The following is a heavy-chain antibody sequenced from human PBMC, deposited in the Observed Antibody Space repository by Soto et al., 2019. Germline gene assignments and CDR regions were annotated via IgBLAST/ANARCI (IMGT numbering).Heavy chain of an antibody. V-gene: IGHV3-74*01. D-gene: IGHD6-19*01. CDR2: IISDGSST. CDR3: ARGYSSGLGY. J-gene: IGHJ4*02. Sequence: LRLSCAASGFTFSTYWMHWVRQGPEKGLVWVSRIISDGSSTSYADSVKGRFTISRDNAKNTLYLQMNSLRAEDTAVYYCARGYSSGLGYWGQGTVVTVSS. CDR1: GFTFSTYW.